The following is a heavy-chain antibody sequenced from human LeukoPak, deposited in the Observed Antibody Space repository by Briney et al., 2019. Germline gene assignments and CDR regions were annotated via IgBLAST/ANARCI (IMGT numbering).Heavy chain of an antibody. J-gene: IGHJ5*01. CDR2: KYYRSKWYN. V-gene: IGHV6-1*01. D-gene: IGHD3-10*01. CDR1: GDSFSGNSAA. Sequence: SQTLSLTCAISGDSFSGNSAAWNWIRQSPSRGLEWLGRKYYRSKWYNDYAVSVKSRITINPDTSKNQLSLHLSSVTPEDTAVYNCARDPSYYYGSGMFDRWGEGTLVTASS. CDR3: ARDPSYYYGSGMFDR.